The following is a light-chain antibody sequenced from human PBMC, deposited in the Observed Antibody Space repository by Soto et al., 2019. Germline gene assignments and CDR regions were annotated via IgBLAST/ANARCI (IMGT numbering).Light chain of an antibody. V-gene: IGLV2-14*01. CDR3: SSYRTSISYSSSSSLIV. J-gene: IGLJ2*01. CDR2: EVR. Sequence: QSVLTQPASVSGSPGQSITISCTGTRSDIVIYNYVSWYQQHPGKGPKVMIYEVRNRPSGVSNRFSGSKSGNTASLTISGLQAEDEADYYCSSYRTSISYSSSSSLIVFGGGTKLTVL. CDR1: RSDIVIYNY.